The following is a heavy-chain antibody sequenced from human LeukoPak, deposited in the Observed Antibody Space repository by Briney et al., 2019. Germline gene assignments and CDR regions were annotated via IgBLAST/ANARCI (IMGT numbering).Heavy chain of an antibody. CDR1: GFTFDDYG. D-gene: IGHD6-13*01. J-gene: IGHJ4*01. CDR3: ARWSFMAAAGPENY. Sequence: GGSLRLSCVASGFTFDDYGMTWVRQAPGKGLEWVAGITWDGGSIGYADSVKGRFTISRDNAKNSLYLQINSLRVEDTALYHCARWSFMAAAGPENYWGQGTLVTVSS. CDR2: ITWDGGSI. V-gene: IGHV3-20*01.